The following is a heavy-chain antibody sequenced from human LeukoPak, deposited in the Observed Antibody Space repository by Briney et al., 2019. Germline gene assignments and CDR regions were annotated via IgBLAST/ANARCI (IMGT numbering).Heavy chain of an antibody. J-gene: IGHJ5*02. D-gene: IGHD7-27*01. CDR1: GFTFSRHD. CDR3: VRGGVWGLSSNWLEA. V-gene: IGHV3-13*04. Sequence: GGSLRLSCEASGFTFSRHDMHWVRQAAGKGLEWVSGFIPAGDRYYAESVKGRFTISRENAKSSLYLEMNSLGVGDTAVYYCVRGGVWGLSSNWLEAWGQGTLVIVSS. CDR2: FIPAGDR.